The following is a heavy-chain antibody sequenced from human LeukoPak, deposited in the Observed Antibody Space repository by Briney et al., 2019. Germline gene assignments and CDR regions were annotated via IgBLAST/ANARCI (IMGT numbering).Heavy chain of an antibody. Sequence: GGSLRLSCAAIGFTSNYWMHWVRQAPGKGRVWVSRISGDGSTTFYASSVQDRFSIFRDNSKNTLYLQMNRLRAEDTAVYYCTRGYSGYGNLDCWGQGTLVTVSS. V-gene: IGHV3-74*01. J-gene: IGHJ4*02. D-gene: IGHD5-12*01. CDR3: TRGYSGYGNLDC. CDR2: ISGDGSTT. CDR1: GFTSNYW.